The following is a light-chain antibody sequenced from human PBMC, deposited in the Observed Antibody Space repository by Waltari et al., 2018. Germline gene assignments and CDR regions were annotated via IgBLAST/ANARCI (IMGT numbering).Light chain of an antibody. CDR2: GAS. CDR1: QSVSRT. V-gene: IGKV3-20*01. CDR3: QHYVRLPAT. J-gene: IGKJ1*01. Sequence: IVLTQSPGTLSLSPGESATLSCRASQSVSRTLAWYQQKPSQAPKLLIYGASIRATGIPDRFTGSGSGTDFSLTISSLEPEDFAIYFCQHYVRLPATFGQGTKVEIK.